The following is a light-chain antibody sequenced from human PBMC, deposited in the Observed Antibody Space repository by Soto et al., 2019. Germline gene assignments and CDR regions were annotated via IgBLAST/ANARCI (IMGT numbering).Light chain of an antibody. CDR1: QGISGY. V-gene: IGKV1-9*01. CDR3: QQLSSYPYT. Sequence: ILLTQSPSSLSASLGERVTITCLASQGISGYLAWYQQKPGKAPKLLIYAASTLKSGVPSRFSGSGSGTDFTITISLLHPDDSTTYYRQQLSSYPYTFGRGTKLEIK. J-gene: IGKJ2*01. CDR2: AAS.